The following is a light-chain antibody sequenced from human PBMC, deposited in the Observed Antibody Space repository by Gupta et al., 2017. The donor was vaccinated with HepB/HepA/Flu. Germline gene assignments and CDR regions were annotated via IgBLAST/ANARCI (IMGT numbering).Light chain of an antibody. J-gene: IGLJ2*01. CDR2: QDS. CDR1: NLEDKY. CDR3: QAWDSSVVVV. V-gene: IGLV3-1*01. Sequence: YKLSQPLSVSVSPGQTASIPCSGDNLEDKYVCWYQQKPGQTPVVVIYQDSTRPSGIPERFSGSNSGNTATLTITGTHATDEADYYCQAWDSSVVVVFGGGTKLTVL.